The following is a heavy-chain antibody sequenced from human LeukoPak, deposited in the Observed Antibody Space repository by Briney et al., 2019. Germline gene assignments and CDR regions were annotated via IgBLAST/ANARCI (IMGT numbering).Heavy chain of an antibody. CDR3: ANYGRIVVGI. V-gene: IGHV3-23*01. Sequence: PGGSLRLSCAASGFTFSSYAMSWVRQAPGKGLEWFSAIIGSGGSTYYADSVKGRFTISRDNSKNTLYLQMNSLRAEDTAVYYCANYGRIVVGIWGQGTMVTVSS. D-gene: IGHD3-22*01. J-gene: IGHJ3*02. CDR1: GFTFSSYA. CDR2: IIGSGGST.